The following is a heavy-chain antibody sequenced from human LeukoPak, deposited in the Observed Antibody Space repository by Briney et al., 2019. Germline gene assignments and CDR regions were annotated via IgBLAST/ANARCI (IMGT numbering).Heavy chain of an antibody. CDR2: IYPDDSDT. CDR3: VRLAKARRDGYNFGFDS. CDR1: GYSFTNYW. Sequence: GESLKISCKGSGYSFTNYWIGWVRQMPGKGLEWMGIIYPDDSDTRQSPSFQGQVTMSADKSISTAYLQWSSLEASDTATYYCVRLAKARRDGYNFGFDSWGQGTLVTVPS. D-gene: IGHD5-24*01. J-gene: IGHJ4*02. V-gene: IGHV5-51*01.